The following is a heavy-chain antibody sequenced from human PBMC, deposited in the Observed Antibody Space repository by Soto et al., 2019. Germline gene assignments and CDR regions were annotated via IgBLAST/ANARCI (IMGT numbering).Heavy chain of an antibody. CDR2: FDPEDGET. D-gene: IGHD3-10*01. V-gene: IGHV1-24*01. Sequence: ASVKVSCKVSGYTLTELSMHWVRQAPGKGLEWMGGFDPEDGETIYAQKFQGRVTMTEDTSTDTAYMELSSLRPEDTAVYYCATGHSYYGSGNGMDVWGQGTTVTVSS. J-gene: IGHJ6*02. CDR3: ATGHSYYGSGNGMDV. CDR1: GYTLTELS.